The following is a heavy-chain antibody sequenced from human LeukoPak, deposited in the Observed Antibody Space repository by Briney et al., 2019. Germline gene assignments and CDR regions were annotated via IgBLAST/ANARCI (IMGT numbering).Heavy chain of an antibody. CDR2: IYTSGGT. V-gene: IGHV4-4*07. CDR3: ARVALWFGELTHYFDY. CDR1: GGSISSYY. Sequence: PSESLSLTCTVSGGSISSYYWIWLRQPAGKGLEWIGRIYTSGGTNYNPSLKSRVTMSVDPSKNQFSLKLSSVTAADTAVYYCARVALWFGELTHYFDYWGQGTLVTVSS. D-gene: IGHD3-10*01. J-gene: IGHJ4*02.